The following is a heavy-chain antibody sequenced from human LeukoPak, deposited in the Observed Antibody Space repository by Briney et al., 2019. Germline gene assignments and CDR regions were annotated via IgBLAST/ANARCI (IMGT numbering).Heavy chain of an antibody. CDR3: ARDYSSGWYRDY. V-gene: IGHV4-59*12. CDR1: GGSISSYY. J-gene: IGHJ4*02. CDR2: IYYSGST. D-gene: IGHD6-19*01. Sequence: TSETLSLTCTVSGGSISSYYWSWIRQPPGKGLEWIGYIYYSGSTNYNPSLKSRVTISVDTSKNQFSLKLSSVTAADTAVYYCARDYSSGWYRDYWGQGTLVTVSS.